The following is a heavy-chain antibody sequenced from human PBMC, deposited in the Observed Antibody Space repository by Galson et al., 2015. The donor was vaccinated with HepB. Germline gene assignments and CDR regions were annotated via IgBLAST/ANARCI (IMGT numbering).Heavy chain of an antibody. D-gene: IGHD5-24*01. V-gene: IGHV1-18*01. CDR1: GYTFTSYG. CDR3: ARDPSSYHHYNIILGYFDL. J-gene: IGHJ2*01. Sequence: SVKVSCKASGYTFTSYGISWVRQAPGQGLEWMGWISAYNGNTNYAQKLQGRVTMTTDTSTSTAYMELRSLRSDDTAVYYCARDPSSYHHYNIILGYFDLWGRGTLVTVSS. CDR2: ISAYNGNT.